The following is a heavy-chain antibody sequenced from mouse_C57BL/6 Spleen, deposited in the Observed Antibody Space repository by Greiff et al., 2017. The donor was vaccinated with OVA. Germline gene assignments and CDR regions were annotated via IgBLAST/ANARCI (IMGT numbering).Heavy chain of an antibody. J-gene: IGHJ4*01. V-gene: IGHV3-6*01. Sequence: EVQLQESGPGLVKPSQSLSLTCSVTGYSITSGYYWNWIRQFPGNKLEWMGYISYDGSNNYNPSLKNRISITRDTSKNQFFLKLNSVTTEDTATYYCAREGVLLRNAMDYWGQGTSVTVSS. CDR1: GYSITSGYY. D-gene: IGHD1-1*01. CDR3: AREGVLLRNAMDY. CDR2: ISYDGSN.